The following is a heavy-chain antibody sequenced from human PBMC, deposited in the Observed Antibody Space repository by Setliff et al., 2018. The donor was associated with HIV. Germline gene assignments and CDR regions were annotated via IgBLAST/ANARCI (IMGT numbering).Heavy chain of an antibody. CDR1: GFSFRTYW. V-gene: IGHV3-7*01. Sequence: PGESLKISCAASGFSFRTYWMSWVRQAPGKGLEWVANMKYDGTEIYYVDAVKGRFTISRDNAKKSVFLHMNSLRGEDTAVYYCVREGEYFDTIGHYLVRRFFDLWGQGTMGTV. D-gene: IGHD3-9*01. CDR3: VREGEYFDTIGHYLVRRFFDL. CDR2: MKYDGTEI. J-gene: IGHJ3*01.